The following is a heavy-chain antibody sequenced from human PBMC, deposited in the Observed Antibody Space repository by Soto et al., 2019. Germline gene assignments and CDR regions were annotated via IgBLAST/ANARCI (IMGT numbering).Heavy chain of an antibody. Sequence: EVQLVESGGGLVKPGGSLRLSCAASGFTLSSAWMTWVRQAPGKGLEWVGHIKTKNEGEIGNYAAPVRGRFSISRDDSETTVYLQMNSLNTEDTAVYYCAADTPYSEVGEVDHWGQGTLVTVSS. J-gene: IGHJ4*02. D-gene: IGHD2-21*01. CDR3: AADTPYSEVGEVDH. V-gene: IGHV3-15*01. CDR2: IKTKNEGEIG. CDR1: GFTLSSAW.